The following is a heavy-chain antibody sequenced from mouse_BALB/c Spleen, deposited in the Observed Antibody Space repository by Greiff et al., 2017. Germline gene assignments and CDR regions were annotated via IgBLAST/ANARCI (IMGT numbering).Heavy chain of an antibody. CDR1: GFTFSSYA. Sequence: DVQLQESGGGLVKPGGSLKLSCAASGFTFSSYAMSWVRQTPEKRLEWVASISSGGSTYYPDSVKGRFTISRDNARNILYLQMSSLRSEDTAMYYCARGGPAYYFDYWGQGTTLTVSS. CDR3: ARGGPAYYFDY. J-gene: IGHJ2*01. CDR2: ISSGGST. V-gene: IGHV5-6-5*01.